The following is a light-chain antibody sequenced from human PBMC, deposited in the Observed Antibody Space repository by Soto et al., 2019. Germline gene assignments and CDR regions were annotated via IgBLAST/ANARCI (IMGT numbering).Light chain of an antibody. V-gene: IGKV1-39*01. J-gene: IGKJ1*01. CDR2: AAS. CDR1: QSISSS. CDR3: QQSYSTLWT. Sequence: DLQLTQSPSSLSASVGDRVTITCRASQSISSSLTLYQQKPVKAPKLLTYAASSLQMGVPSRFIGSGSGTAFTLTISSLTPAEFATYYCQQSYSTLWTCGNGPKVEIK.